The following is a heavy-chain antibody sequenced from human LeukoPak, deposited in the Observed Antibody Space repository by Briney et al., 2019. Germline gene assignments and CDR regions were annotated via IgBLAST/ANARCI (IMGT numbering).Heavy chain of an antibody. CDR1: GFTFSDYD. Sequence: PAGTLRLSCAASGFTFSDYDMHWVRQATGKGLEWVSAIGTTGDTYYTRSVKGRFTISRENAKNSLYLQMNSLRAGDTAVYYCARVAKERVGGVYYFDYWGQGTLVTVSS. CDR3: ARVAKERVGGVYYFDY. J-gene: IGHJ4*02. D-gene: IGHD1-1*01. CDR2: IGTTGDT. V-gene: IGHV3-13*01.